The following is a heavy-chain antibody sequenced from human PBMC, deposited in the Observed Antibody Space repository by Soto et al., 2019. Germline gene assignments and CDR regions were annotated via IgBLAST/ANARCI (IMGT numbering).Heavy chain of an antibody. CDR3: ARVVNQAHYDFRSGYYPTFYMDV. Sequence: SETLSLTCAVYGGSFSGYYWSWIRQPPGKGLEWIGEINHSGSTNYNPSLKSRVTISVDTSKNQFSLKLSSVTAADTAVYYCARVVNQAHYDFRSGYYPTFYMDVWGKGTTVTVSS. D-gene: IGHD3-3*01. J-gene: IGHJ6*03. V-gene: IGHV4-34*01. CDR2: INHSGST. CDR1: GGSFSGYY.